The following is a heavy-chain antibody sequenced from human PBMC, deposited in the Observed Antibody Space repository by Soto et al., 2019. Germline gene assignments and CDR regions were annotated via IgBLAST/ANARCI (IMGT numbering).Heavy chain of an antibody. D-gene: IGHD3-10*01. CDR2: ISYDGSLK. CDR3: AKDFKVSGSYYGSLNYYYGMDV. V-gene: IGHV3-30*18. J-gene: IGHJ6*02. Sequence: GGSLRLSCVGSGFTFSYYEMNWVRQAPGKGLEWVAIISYDGSLKYYADSVKGRFTISRDNSKSALYLQMNSLRPEDTAVYYCAKDFKVSGSYYGSLNYYYGMDVWGQGTTVTVSS. CDR1: GFTFSYYE.